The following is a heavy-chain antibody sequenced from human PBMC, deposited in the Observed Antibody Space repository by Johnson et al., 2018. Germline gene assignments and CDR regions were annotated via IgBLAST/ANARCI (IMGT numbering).Heavy chain of an antibody. J-gene: IGHJ1*01. CDR1: GFTFSSYA. D-gene: IGHD6-13*01. CDR2: ISGSGGST. V-gene: IGHV3-23*04. Sequence: EVQLVESGGGLAQPGGSLRLSCAASGFTFSSYAMSWVRQAPGKGLEWVSGISGSGGSTYYADSVKGRFTISRDKSKNTRYLQMNSLRAGETAGYYWAKDPRGHSSSWYWASLGEYFQHWGQGTLVTVSS. CDR3: AKDPRGHSSSWYWASLGEYFQH.